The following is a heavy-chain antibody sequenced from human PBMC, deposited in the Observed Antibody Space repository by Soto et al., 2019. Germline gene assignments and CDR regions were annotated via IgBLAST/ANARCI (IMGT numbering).Heavy chain of an antibody. V-gene: IGHV5-10-1*01. Sequence: GESLKISCKGSGYNFDTYWINWVRQTPGKGLEWMGRIDPIDSKTKYSPSLEGHITISVDKSISTTYLQWSSLKASDTAIYYCARRIAAAGGYYYYAFDVWGQGTAVTVSS. D-gene: IGHD6-13*01. J-gene: IGHJ6*02. CDR2: IDPIDSKT. CDR1: GYNFDTYW. CDR3: ARRIAAAGGYYYYAFDV.